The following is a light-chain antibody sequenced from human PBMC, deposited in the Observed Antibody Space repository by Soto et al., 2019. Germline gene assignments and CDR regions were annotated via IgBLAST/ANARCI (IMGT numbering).Light chain of an antibody. CDR3: QQYKNWPPVT. Sequence: EIVMTQSPATLSVSPGERATLSCRASQSVSTNLAWYQQKPGQAPRLLIYGASTRATGIPARFSGRGSGTEFTLTISSLQSEDFAIYYCQQYKNWPPVTFGGGTKVEIK. V-gene: IGKV3-15*01. CDR1: QSVSTN. J-gene: IGKJ4*01. CDR2: GAS.